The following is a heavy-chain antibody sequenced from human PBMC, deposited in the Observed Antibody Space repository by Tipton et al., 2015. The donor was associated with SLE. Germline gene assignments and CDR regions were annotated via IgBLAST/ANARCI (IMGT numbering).Heavy chain of an antibody. D-gene: IGHD4-17*01. V-gene: IGHV3-53*04. J-gene: IGHJ4*02. CDR2: IYSGGTT. Sequence: QLVQSGGGLVQPGGSLRLSCAASGFIVSSNYMTWVRQAPGKGLEWVSVIYSGGTTYYADSVKGRFTISRDNSKNTLYLQMNSLRPEDTAVYYCARDDYGDYALDSWGQGTLVTVSS. CDR1: GFIVSSNY. CDR3: ARDDYGDYALDS.